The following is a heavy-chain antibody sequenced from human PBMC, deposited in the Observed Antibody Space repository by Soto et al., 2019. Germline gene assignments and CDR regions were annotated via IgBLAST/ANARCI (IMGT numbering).Heavy chain of an antibody. CDR1: DGSISNFY. Sequence: KTSETLSLTCTVSDGSISNFYWSWIRQPPGKGLEWIGCISSSGNTNYNPSLKSRVTISVDTSKNQFSLKLSSVTAADTAVYYCARVFRGGAENGMDVWGQGTTVTVSS. CDR3: ARVFRGGAENGMDV. CDR2: ISSSGNT. V-gene: IGHV4-59*13. J-gene: IGHJ6*02. D-gene: IGHD3-10*02.